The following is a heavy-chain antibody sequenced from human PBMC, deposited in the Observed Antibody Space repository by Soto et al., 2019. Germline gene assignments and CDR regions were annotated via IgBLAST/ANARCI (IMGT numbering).Heavy chain of an antibody. CDR1: GYTFTSYA. Sequence: QVQLVQSGAEVKKPGASVKVSCKASGYTFTSYAMHWVRQAPGQRLEWMGWINAGNGNTKYSQKFQGRVTITRDTSASTAYMELSSLRSEDTAVYYCARSKGGVYDFWSAYNWFDPWGQGTLVTVSS. V-gene: IGHV1-3*01. D-gene: IGHD3-3*01. CDR3: ARSKGGVYDFWSAYNWFDP. J-gene: IGHJ5*02. CDR2: INAGNGNT.